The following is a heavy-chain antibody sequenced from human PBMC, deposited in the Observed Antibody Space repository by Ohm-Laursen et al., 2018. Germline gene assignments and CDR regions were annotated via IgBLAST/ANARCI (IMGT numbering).Heavy chain of an antibody. V-gene: IGHV3-30*03. CDR1: GFTVSSNY. J-gene: IGHJ4*02. CDR3: ARGSGSYSRLGVDS. Sequence: SLRLSCSASGFTVSSNYMSWVRQAPGKGLEWVAVISYDGSNKYYADSVKGRFTISRDHSKNTLYLQMDSLRAEDTAVYYCARGSGSYSRLGVDSWGQGTLVTVSS. CDR2: ISYDGSNK. D-gene: IGHD1-26*01.